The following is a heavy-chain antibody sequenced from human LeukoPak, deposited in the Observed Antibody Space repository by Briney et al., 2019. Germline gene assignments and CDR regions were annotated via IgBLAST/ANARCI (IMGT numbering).Heavy chain of an antibody. Sequence: ASVKVSCKASGYTFTSYYMHWVRQAPGQGLEWMGIINPSGGSTSYAQKFQGRVTITRDTSASIVYLELTSLRSEDTAVYYCARPGASSPGNWFASWGQGTLVTVSS. CDR2: INPSGGST. D-gene: IGHD6-13*01. V-gene: IGHV1-46*01. CDR1: GYTFTSYY. J-gene: IGHJ5*01. CDR3: ARPGASSPGNWFAS.